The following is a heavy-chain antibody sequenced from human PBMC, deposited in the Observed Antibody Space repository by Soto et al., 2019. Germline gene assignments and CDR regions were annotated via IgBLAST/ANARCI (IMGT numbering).Heavy chain of an antibody. J-gene: IGHJ6*03. D-gene: IGHD5-12*01. Sequence: SETLSLTCTVSGGSISSYYWSWIRQPPGKGLEWIGYIYYSGSTNYNPSLKSRVTMSVDTSKNQFSLKLSSVTAADTAVYYCARRIVATTSYYYYYYMDVWGKGTTVTVSS. CDR1: GGSISSYY. V-gene: IGHV4-59*08. CDR3: ARRIVATTSYYYYYYMDV. CDR2: IYYSGST.